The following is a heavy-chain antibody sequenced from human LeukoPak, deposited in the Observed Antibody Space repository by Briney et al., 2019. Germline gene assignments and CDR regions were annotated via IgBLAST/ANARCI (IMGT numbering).Heavy chain of an antibody. CDR1: GGSISSGGYY. V-gene: IGHV4-31*03. D-gene: IGHD3-22*01. Sequence: TPSETLSLTCTVSGGSISSGGYYWSWIRQHPGKRLEWIGYIYYSGSTYYNPSLKSRVTISVDTSKNQFSLKLSSVTAADTAVYYCARVENDSSGRNIDYWGQGTLVTVSS. CDR3: ARVENDSSGRNIDY. J-gene: IGHJ4*02. CDR2: IYYSGST.